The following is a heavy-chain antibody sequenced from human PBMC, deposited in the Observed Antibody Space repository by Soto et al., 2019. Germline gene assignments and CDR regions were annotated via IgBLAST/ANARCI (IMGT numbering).Heavy chain of an antibody. CDR2: IWDDGSNQ. D-gene: IGHD3-10*01. Sequence: QVQLVESGGGVVQPGRSLRLSCAASGFTFSSYGMHWVRQAPGKGLEWVAIIWDDGSNQYYADSVKGRFTISRDNSKNTLFLQMNSLRAEDTAVYYCAKESNGKVGTDAFDIWGQGTMVTVSS. V-gene: IGHV3-33*06. CDR3: AKESNGKVGTDAFDI. CDR1: GFTFSSYG. J-gene: IGHJ3*02.